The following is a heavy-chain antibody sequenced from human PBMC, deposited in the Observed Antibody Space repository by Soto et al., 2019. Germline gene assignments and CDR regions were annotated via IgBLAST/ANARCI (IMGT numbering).Heavy chain of an antibody. V-gene: IGHV3-23*01. J-gene: IGHJ4*02. CDR1: GFTFSSYA. CDR3: AKSITYYYDSSGYFYFDY. Sequence: GGSLRLSCAASGFTFSSYAMSWVRQAPGKGLEWVSAISGSGGSTYYADSVKGRFTISRDNSKNTLYLQMNSLRAEDTAVYYCAKSITYYYDSSGYFYFDYWGQGTLVTVSS. CDR2: ISGSGGST. D-gene: IGHD3-22*01.